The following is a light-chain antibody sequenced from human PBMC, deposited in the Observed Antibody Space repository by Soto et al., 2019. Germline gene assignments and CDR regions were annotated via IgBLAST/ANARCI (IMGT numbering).Light chain of an antibody. CDR1: QSVSSS. CDR3: QQRGSWPWT. CDR2: DAS. J-gene: IGKJ1*01. Sequence: EMVMTQSPATLSLSPGERATLSCRASQSVSSSLAWYQQKPGQAPRLLIYDASNRATGIPARFSGSGSGTDFTLTISSLEPEDFAVYYCQQRGSWPWTFGQGTKVEV. V-gene: IGKV3-11*01.